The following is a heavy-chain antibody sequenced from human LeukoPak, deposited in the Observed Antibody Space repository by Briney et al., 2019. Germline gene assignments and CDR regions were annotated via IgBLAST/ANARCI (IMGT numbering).Heavy chain of an antibody. V-gene: IGHV4-34*01. CDR3: ARRRGYYYGSGSYYSAPTFDY. J-gene: IGHJ4*02. CDR1: GGSFSGYY. D-gene: IGHD3-10*01. CDR2: INHSGST. Sequence: SETLSLTCAVYGGSFSGYYWSWIRQPPGKGLEWIGEINHSGSTNYNPSLKSRVTISVDTSKNQFSLKLSSVTAADTAVYYCARRRGYYYGSGSYYSAPTFDYRGQGTLVTVSS.